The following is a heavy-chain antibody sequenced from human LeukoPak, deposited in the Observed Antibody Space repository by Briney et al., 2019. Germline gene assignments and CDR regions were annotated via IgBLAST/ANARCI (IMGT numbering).Heavy chain of an antibody. CDR2: IIPILGIA. Sequence: SVKVSCKASGGTFSSYAISWVRQAPGQGLEWMGRIIPILGIANYAQKFQGRVTITADKSTSTAYMELSSLRSEDTAVYYCARDRVYCSSTSCYSLFDYWGQGTLVTVSS. V-gene: IGHV1-69*04. CDR3: ARDRVYCSSTSCYSLFDY. CDR1: GGTFSSYA. D-gene: IGHD2-2*01. J-gene: IGHJ4*02.